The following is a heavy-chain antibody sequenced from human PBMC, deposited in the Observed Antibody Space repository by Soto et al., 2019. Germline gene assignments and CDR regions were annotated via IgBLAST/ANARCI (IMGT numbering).Heavy chain of an antibody. J-gene: IGHJ6*02. D-gene: IGHD3-16*02. CDR2: ISGSGGST. Sequence: PGGSLRLSCAASGFTFSSYAMSWVRQAPGKGLEWVSAISGSGGSTYYADSVKGRFTISRDNSKNTLYLQMNSLRAEDTAVYYCAKVYYDYVSGSYSYIKNIIYYYYGMDVWGQGTTVTVSS. CDR1: GFTFSSYA. CDR3: AKVYYDYVSGSYSYIKNIIYYYYGMDV. V-gene: IGHV3-23*01.